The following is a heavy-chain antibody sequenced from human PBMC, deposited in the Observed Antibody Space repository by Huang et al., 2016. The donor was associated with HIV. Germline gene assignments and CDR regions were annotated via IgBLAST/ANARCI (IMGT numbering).Heavy chain of an antibody. Sequence: QVQLVQSGAEVKKPGSSVRVSCKAYGEIFNSYGLSWVRQAPGPGLEWMGVIIPLFGSTKYAQKSQFRVMITADASTSTAYLELSSLISEDTAVYYFARGNTPDHQDFVWVSYRYWGQGTLVTVSS. CDR2: IIPLFGST. D-gene: IGHD3-16*02. J-gene: IGHJ4*02. V-gene: IGHV1-69*01. CDR3: ARGNTPDHQDFVWVSYRY. CDR1: GEIFNSYG.